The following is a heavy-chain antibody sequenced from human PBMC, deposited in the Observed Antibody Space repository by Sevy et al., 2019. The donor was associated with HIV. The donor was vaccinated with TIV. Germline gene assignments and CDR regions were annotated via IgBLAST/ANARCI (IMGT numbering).Heavy chain of an antibody. Sequence: GGSLRLSCAASGFRFSSYGMHWVRQAPGKGLEWVAFLPYDGSKEDYAASVKGRFTISRDNSKNTLYLQMNSLRVEDTAVYYCTKDMVTFGGIIANSPGGFDIWGQRTMVTVSS. CDR1: GFRFSSYG. V-gene: IGHV3-30*02. J-gene: IGHJ3*02. CDR2: LPYDGSKE. D-gene: IGHD3-16*02. CDR3: TKDMVTFGGIIANSPGGFDI.